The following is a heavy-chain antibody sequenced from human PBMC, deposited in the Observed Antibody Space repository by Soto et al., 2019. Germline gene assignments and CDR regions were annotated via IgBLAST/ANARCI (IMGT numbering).Heavy chain of an antibody. J-gene: IGHJ4*02. CDR2: INPNGENT. Sequence: QVQLVQSGAEVKKPGASVKVSCKASGYTFTSHYMHWVRQAPGQGLEWMGIINPNGENTDYAQKFKGRITMTRETSRSTVYMELRNLRSEDTVVYYCARAGRLMVYALEYWGQGTLLTVSS. CDR3: ARAGRLMVYALEY. CDR1: GYTFTSHY. D-gene: IGHD2-8*01. V-gene: IGHV1-46*01.